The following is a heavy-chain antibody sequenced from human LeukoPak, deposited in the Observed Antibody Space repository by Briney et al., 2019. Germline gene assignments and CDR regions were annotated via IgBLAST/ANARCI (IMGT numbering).Heavy chain of an antibody. CDR1: GFTFSSYA. Sequence: GGSLTLSCAASGFTFSSYAMSWVRQAPGKGLEWVSAISGTVGSTYYADSVKGRFTISRHNSKNTLYLQMNSLRAEDTAVYYCAKDRGSIAVAGIDYWGQGTLVTVSS. CDR3: AKDRGSIAVAGIDY. CDR2: ISGTVGST. D-gene: IGHD6-19*01. J-gene: IGHJ4*02. V-gene: IGHV3-23*01.